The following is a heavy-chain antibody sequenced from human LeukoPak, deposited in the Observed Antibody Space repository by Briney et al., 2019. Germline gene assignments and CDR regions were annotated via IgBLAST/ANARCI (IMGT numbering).Heavy chain of an antibody. D-gene: IGHD2-21*02. CDR1: GGTFSSYT. CDR3: ARAYMTATRHFDS. Sequence: ASVKVSCKTSGGTFSSYTISWVRQAPGQGLEWMGGIIPIFGTPHYAQKFQDRVTITADASTSTAYMELSSLRSEDTAVYYCARAYMTATRHFDSWGQGTLVTVSS. V-gene: IGHV1-69*13. J-gene: IGHJ4*02. CDR2: IIPIFGTP.